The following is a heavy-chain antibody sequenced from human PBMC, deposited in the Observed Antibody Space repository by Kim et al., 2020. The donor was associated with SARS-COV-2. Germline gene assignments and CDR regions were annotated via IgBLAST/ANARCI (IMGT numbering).Heavy chain of an antibody. D-gene: IGHD4-17*01. CDR2: ISSNGSYI. Sequence: GGSVRLSCAASGFIFSAYSMNWVRQAPGKGLEWVSSISSNGSYIYYADSVKGRFTISRDNAKNSLYLQMISLRAEDTAVYYCASTNYGDYWPQFDYWGQGTLVTVSS. J-gene: IGHJ4*02. V-gene: IGHV3-21*01. CDR1: GFIFSAYS. CDR3: ASTNYGDYWPQFDY.